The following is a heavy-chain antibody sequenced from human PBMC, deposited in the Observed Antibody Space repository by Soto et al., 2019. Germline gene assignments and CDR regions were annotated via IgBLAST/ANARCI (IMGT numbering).Heavy chain of an antibody. CDR1: GGSISSYY. CDR3: ARQSCSSTSCYSWVSWFAP. J-gene: IGHJ5*02. CDR2: IYYSGST. Sequence: QVQLQESGPGLVKPSETLSLTCTVSGGSISSYYWSWIRQPPGKGLEWIGYIYYSGSTKYNPSLKSRVTISVDTSKNQFSLKLSSVTAADTAVYYCARQSCSSTSCYSWVSWFAPWGQGTLVTVSS. V-gene: IGHV4-59*08. D-gene: IGHD2-2*01.